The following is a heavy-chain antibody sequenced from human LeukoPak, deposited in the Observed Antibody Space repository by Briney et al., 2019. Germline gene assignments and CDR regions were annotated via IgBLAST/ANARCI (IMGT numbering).Heavy chain of an antibody. D-gene: IGHD3-22*01. CDR2: IKSKTAGGTT. CDR3: TTDLYYYDSSGYPDDAFDI. Sequence: GGSLRLSCAASGFTFSNAWMSWVRQAPGKGLEWVGRIKSKTAGGTTDYAAPVKGRFTISRDDSKNTLYLQMNSLKTEDTAVYYCTTDLYYYDSSGYPDDAFDIWGQGTMVTASS. CDR1: GFTFSNAW. J-gene: IGHJ3*02. V-gene: IGHV3-15*01.